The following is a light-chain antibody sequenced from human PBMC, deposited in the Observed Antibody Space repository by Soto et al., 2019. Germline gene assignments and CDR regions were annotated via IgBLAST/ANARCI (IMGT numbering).Light chain of an antibody. CDR3: QQYGGSTRT. CDR2: KAS. Sequence: IQMKQSPSALSVSKGDRVTITCRASQTISSWLAWYQQKPGKAPKLLIYKASTLKSGVPSRFSGSGSGTEFTLTISSLQPDDFAVYYCQQYGGSTRTFGQGTKV. CDR1: QTISSW. J-gene: IGKJ1*01. V-gene: IGKV1-5*03.